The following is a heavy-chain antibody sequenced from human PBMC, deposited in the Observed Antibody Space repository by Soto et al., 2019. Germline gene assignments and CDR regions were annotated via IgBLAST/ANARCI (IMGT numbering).Heavy chain of an antibody. J-gene: IGHJ6*02. D-gene: IGHD3-3*01. Sequence: SETLSLTCTVSGGSVSSGSYYWSWIRQPPGKGLEWIGYIYYSGSTNYNPSLKSRVTISVDTSKNQFSLKLSSVTAADTAVYYCARDQNYDFWSGYYGYGMDVWGQGTTVTV. V-gene: IGHV4-61*01. CDR3: ARDQNYDFWSGYYGYGMDV. CDR1: GGSVSSGSYY. CDR2: IYYSGST.